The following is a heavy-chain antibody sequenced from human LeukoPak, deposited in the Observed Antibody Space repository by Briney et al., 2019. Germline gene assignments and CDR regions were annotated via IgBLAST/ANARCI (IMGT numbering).Heavy chain of an antibody. J-gene: IGHJ4*02. CDR3: ARRDFDSSGYLSLYFDY. V-gene: IGHV4-38-2*01. Sequence: TSETLSLTCAVSGYSIRSGYHWSWIRQPPGKGLEWIGSIYQSGSTYYNPSLKSRVTISVDTSKNQFSLNLSSVTAADSAVYYCARRDFDSSGYLSLYFDYWGQGTLVTVSS. D-gene: IGHD3-22*01. CDR2: IYQSGST. CDR1: GYSIRSGYH.